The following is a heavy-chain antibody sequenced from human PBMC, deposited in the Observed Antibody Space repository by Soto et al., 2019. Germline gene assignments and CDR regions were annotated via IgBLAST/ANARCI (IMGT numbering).Heavy chain of an antibody. CDR3: ARVRKDIVIMVYANTGHDALDI. CDR2: IIPIFGTA. V-gene: IGHV1-69*01. J-gene: IGHJ3*02. CDR1: LGTFSSYA. Sequence: AWVXGSFRSSLGTFSSYAISCWLQAPGQGLDCIGGIIPIFGTANYAQKFQGRVTITADESTSTAYMELSSLRSEDTAVYYCARVRKDIVIMVYANTGHDALDICGPGTMVNV. D-gene: IGHD2-8*01.